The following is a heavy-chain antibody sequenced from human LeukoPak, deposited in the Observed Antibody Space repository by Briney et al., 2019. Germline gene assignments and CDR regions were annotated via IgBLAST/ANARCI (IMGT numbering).Heavy chain of an antibody. CDR1: GYTFTSYG. V-gene: IGHV1-18*04. CDR3: ARDVGGSYWGTDFDY. CDR2: ISAYNGNT. D-gene: IGHD1-26*01. Sequence: ASVKVSCKASGYTFTSYGISWVRQAPGQGLEWMGWISAYNGNTNYAQKLQGRVTMTTDTSTSTAYMELRSLRSDDTAVYYCARDVGGSYWGTDFDYWGQGTLVTVSS. J-gene: IGHJ4*02.